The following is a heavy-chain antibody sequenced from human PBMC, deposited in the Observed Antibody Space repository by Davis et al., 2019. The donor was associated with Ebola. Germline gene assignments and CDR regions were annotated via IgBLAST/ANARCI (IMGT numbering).Heavy chain of an antibody. J-gene: IGHJ4*02. CDR1: GFTFSSYA. Sequence: PSETLSLTCAASGFTFSSYAMSWARQAPGKGLEWVSAISGSGGSTYYADSVKGRFTISRDNSKNTLYLQMNSLRAEDTAVYYCARGASIAVAGTLDYWGQGTLVTVSS. V-gene: IGHV3-23*01. D-gene: IGHD6-19*01. CDR3: ARGASIAVAGTLDY. CDR2: ISGSGGST.